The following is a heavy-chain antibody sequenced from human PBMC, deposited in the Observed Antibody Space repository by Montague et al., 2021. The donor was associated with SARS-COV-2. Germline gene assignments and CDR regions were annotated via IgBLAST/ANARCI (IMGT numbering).Heavy chain of an antibody. Sequence: SLRLSCAASGFTFSSYAMSWVRQAPGKGLEWVSTISISDGNTYYXDSVKGRFTISRDKSKNTLYLQMNSLRAEDTAVYYCANRGVRYFDAQGVWYYFDYWGQGTLVTVSS. CDR3: ANRGVRYFDAQGVWYYFDY. J-gene: IGHJ4*02. V-gene: IGHV3-23*01. CDR2: ISISDGNT. CDR1: GFTFSSYA. D-gene: IGHD3-9*01.